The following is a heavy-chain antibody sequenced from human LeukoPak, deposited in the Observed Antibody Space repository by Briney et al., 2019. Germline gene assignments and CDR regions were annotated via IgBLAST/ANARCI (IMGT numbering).Heavy chain of an antibody. CDR3: AREYYFDNSGYYGVGDY. V-gene: IGHV1-2*02. CDR1: GYTFTAYY. CDR2: FNPNSGGT. Sequence: ASVTVSCKASGYTFTAYYIHWVRQAPGQGLEWMGWFNPNSGGTNYAQEFQGRVTMTRDTSISTAYMELSRLRSDDTAVHYCAREYYFDNSGYYGVGDYWGQGTLVTVSS. D-gene: IGHD3-22*01. J-gene: IGHJ4*02.